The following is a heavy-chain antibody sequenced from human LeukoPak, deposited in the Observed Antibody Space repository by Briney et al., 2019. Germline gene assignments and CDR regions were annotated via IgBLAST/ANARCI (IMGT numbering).Heavy chain of an antibody. CDR1: GYTFTSYG. J-gene: IGHJ6*03. D-gene: IGHD6-19*01. Sequence: ASVKVSCKASGYTFTSYGTSWVRQAPGQGLEWMGWISAYNGNTNYAQKLQGRVTMTTDTSTSTAYMELRSLRSDDTAVYYCARAAPLIAVAGKRHTPGTDERVRAKYYYYYMDVWGKGTTVTVSS. CDR2: ISAYNGNT. CDR3: ARAAPLIAVAGKRHTPGTDERVRAKYYYYYMDV. V-gene: IGHV1-18*01.